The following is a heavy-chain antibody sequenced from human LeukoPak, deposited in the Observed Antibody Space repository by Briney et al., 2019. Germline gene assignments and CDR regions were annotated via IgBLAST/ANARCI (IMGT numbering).Heavy chain of an antibody. Sequence: TSETLSLTCTVSGYSISSYYWSWIRQPPGKGLEWIGYIYYSGSTNYNPSLKSRVTISVDTSKNQFSLRLSSVTAADTAVYYCARGRGSLPTYYNYYYYMDVWGKGTTVTISS. CDR3: ARGRGSLPTYYNYYYYMDV. J-gene: IGHJ6*03. CDR2: IYYSGST. V-gene: IGHV4-59*08. D-gene: IGHD3-10*01. CDR1: GYSISSYY.